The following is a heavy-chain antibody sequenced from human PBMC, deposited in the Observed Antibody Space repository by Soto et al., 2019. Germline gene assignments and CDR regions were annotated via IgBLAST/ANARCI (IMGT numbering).Heavy chain of an antibody. CDR2: SSGSGHST. CDR1: GFTFSSYA. D-gene: IGHD6-6*01. V-gene: IGHV3-23*01. J-gene: IGHJ6*02. CDR3: ARDLGEQLVGNYYYGMDV. Sequence: EVQLLESGGAFVQPGGSLRLSCAASGFTFSSYAMTWVRQAPGKGLEWVSISSGSGHSTYYADSVKGRFTISRDNSKNTLYLQMNSLRAEDTAVYYCARDLGEQLVGNYYYGMDVWGQGTTVTVSS.